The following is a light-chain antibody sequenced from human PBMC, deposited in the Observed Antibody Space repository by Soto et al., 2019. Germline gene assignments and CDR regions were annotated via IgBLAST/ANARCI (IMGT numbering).Light chain of an antibody. CDR2: DAS. CDR1: QDISSA. CDR3: QQFKSHLLT. V-gene: IGKV1-13*02. Sequence: AIQLTQSPASLSAYVGDRVTITCRASQDISSALAWYQQKPGKAPKVLISDASTLGSGVPSRFSGSGSGTDFTLTISSLQPEDSATYYCQQFKSHLLTFGGGTKVEIK. J-gene: IGKJ4*01.